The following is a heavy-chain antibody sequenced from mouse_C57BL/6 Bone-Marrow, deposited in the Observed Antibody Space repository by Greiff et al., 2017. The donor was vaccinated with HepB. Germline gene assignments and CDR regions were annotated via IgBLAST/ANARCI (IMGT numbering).Heavy chain of an antibody. D-gene: IGHD1-1*01. V-gene: IGHV10-1*01. Sequence: GGGLVQPKGSLKLSCAASGFSFNTYAMNWVRQAPGKGLEWVARIRSKSNNYATYYADSVKDRFTISRDDSESMLYLQMNNLKTEDTAMYYCVANYGSSFYYFDYWGQGTTLTVSS. CDR2: IRSKSNNYAT. CDR1: GFSFNTYA. J-gene: IGHJ2*01. CDR3: VANYGSSFYYFDY.